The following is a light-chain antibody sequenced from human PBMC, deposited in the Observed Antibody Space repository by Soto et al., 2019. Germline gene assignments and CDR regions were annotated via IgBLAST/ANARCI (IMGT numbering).Light chain of an antibody. V-gene: IGKV3-11*01. CDR2: DAS. Sequence: DIVLTQSPATLSSSPGERAALSCRASQSVGSYLAWYQQKPGQAPRLVIYDASARATGIPARFSGSGSGTDFTLTISSLEPEDFAVYYCQQRSNWPPDFGGGTKVEIK. CDR3: QQRSNWPPD. J-gene: IGKJ4*01. CDR1: QSVGSY.